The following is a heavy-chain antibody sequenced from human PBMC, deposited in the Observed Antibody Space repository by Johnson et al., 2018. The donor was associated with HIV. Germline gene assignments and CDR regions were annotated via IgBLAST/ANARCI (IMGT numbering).Heavy chain of an antibody. CDR1: GFTFDDYA. V-gene: IGHV3-9*01. J-gene: IGHJ3*02. Sequence: EVQLVESGGGLVQPGRSLRLSCAASGFTFDDYAMHWVRQAPGKGLEWVSGISWNSGSIGYADSVKGRFTISRDNAKNSLYLQMNSLRPEDTAVYYCARDRAIVVAYDAFDIWGQGTMVTVSS. CDR3: ARDRAIVVAYDAFDI. D-gene: IGHD3-22*01. CDR2: ISWNSGSI.